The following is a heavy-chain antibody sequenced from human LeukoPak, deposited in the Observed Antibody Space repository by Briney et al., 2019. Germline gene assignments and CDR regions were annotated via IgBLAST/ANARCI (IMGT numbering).Heavy chain of an antibody. J-gene: IGHJ3*02. Sequence: PSETLSLTCAVSGYSISSGYYWGWIRQPPGKGLEWIGYIYYSGSTNYNPSLKSRVTISVDTSKNQFSLKLSSVTAADTAVYYCARASLLEWLFLGDAFDIWGQGTMVTVSS. CDR2: IYYSGST. V-gene: IGHV4-61*01. CDR3: ARASLLEWLFLGDAFDI. CDR1: GYSISSGYY. D-gene: IGHD3-3*01.